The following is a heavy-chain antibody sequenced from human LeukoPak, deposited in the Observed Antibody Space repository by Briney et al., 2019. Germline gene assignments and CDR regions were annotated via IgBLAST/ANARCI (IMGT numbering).Heavy chain of an antibody. J-gene: IGHJ3*02. V-gene: IGHV3-7*01. D-gene: IGHD3-9*01. CDR2: IKLDGREE. CDR1: GFTFSSYW. Sequence: AGSLRLSCAASGFTFSSYWMSWVRQSPGVGLEWVATIKLDGREEYYLDSVKGRSTISRDNANNSLHLQMSSLRAEDMAVYFCARDRSDVLTGYNDAFDIWGRGTMVTVSS. CDR3: ARDRSDVLTGYNDAFDI.